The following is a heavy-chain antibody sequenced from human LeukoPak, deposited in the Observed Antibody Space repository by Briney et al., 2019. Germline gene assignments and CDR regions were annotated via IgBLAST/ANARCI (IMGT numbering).Heavy chain of an antibody. V-gene: IGHV3-48*01. D-gene: IGHD5-12*01. CDR3: ARDAGNSGYGCDL. J-gene: IGHJ5*02. CDR1: GFIFSQYS. CDR2: IRSSSET. Sequence: GGSLRLSCAASGFIFSQYSMNWDRQAPGKGLEWVSHIRSSSETFYADSVKGRFTISRDNARNSLYLQMNNLRGEDTAIYYCARDAGNSGYGCDLWGQGTLVTVSS.